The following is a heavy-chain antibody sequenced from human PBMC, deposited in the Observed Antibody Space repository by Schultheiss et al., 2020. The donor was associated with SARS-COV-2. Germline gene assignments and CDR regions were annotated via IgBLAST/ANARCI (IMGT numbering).Heavy chain of an antibody. CDR2: ISAYNGNT. V-gene: IGHV1-18*04. Sequence: ASVKVSCKASGYTFTSYYMHWVRQAPGQGLEWMGWISAYNGNTNYAQKLQGRVTMTTDTSTSTAYMELRSLRSDDTAVYYCARYYGDYGGLPYWGQGTLVTVSS. CDR3: ARYYGDYGGLPY. J-gene: IGHJ4*02. CDR1: GYTFTSYY. D-gene: IGHD4-17*01.